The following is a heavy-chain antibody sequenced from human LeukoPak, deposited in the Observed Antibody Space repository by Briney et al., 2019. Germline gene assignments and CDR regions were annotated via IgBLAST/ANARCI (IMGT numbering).Heavy chain of an antibody. CDR3: ARGRRDDFWSGYSLYYFDY. V-gene: IGHV4-34*01. CDR1: GGSFSGYY. Sequence: SETLSLTCAVYGGSFSGYYWGWIRQPPGKGLEWIGEVNHSGSTNYNPSLKSRVSISVDTSKNQFSLRLNSVTAADTAVYYCARGRRDDFWSGYSLYYFDYWGQGTLVTVSS. CDR2: VNHSGST. J-gene: IGHJ4*02. D-gene: IGHD3-3*01.